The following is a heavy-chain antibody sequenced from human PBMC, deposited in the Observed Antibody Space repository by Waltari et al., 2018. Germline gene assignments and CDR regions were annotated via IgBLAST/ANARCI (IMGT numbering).Heavy chain of an antibody. V-gene: IGHV3-7*01. J-gene: IGHJ4*02. CDR1: GISFSSFW. CDR2: IKQDGSEE. Sequence: EVQLVESGGGLVQPGGSLGLSCAASGISFSSFWMTWVRQAPGKGLEWVANIKQDGSEEYYVDSVKGRFTISKDNAKNSLYLQMNSLRAEDTALYFCARERRGQSGWYYFDFWGQGSLVTVSS. D-gene: IGHD6-19*01. CDR3: ARERRGQSGWYYFDF.